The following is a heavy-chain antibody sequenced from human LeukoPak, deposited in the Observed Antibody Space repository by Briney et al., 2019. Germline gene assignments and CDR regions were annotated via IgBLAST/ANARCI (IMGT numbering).Heavy chain of an antibody. CDR2: ISGSGGST. CDR3: ARGKSGGGFDP. V-gene: IGHV3-23*01. J-gene: IGHJ5*02. Sequence: GGTLRLSCAASGFTFSSYGMSWVRQAPGKGLEWVSAISGSGGSTYYADSVKGRFTISRDNSKNTLYLQMNSLRAEDTAVYYCARGKSGGGFDPWGQGTLVTVSS. CDR1: GFTFSSYG. D-gene: IGHD1-26*01.